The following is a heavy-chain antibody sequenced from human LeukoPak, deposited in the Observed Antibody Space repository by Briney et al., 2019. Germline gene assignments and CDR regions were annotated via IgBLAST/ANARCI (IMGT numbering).Heavy chain of an antibody. V-gene: IGHV4-59*12. CDR1: GASISSNS. J-gene: IGHJ4*02. Sequence: SETLSLTCTVSGASISSNSWSWIRQPPGKGLEWVGYMSCNGSTNYNPSLKSRVIISIDASKNQFSLKLSSVTAADTAVYYCACGRTGYYDSTGYDGYWGQGTLVTVSS. CDR3: ACGRTGYYDSTGYDGY. D-gene: IGHD3-22*01. CDR2: MSCNGST.